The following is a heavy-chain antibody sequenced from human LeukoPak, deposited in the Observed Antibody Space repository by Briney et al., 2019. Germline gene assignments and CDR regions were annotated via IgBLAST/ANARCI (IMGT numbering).Heavy chain of an antibody. D-gene: IGHD3-22*01. CDR3: ARGKRGKGLKTYYYDSSGYWPIDY. CDR1: GGSFSGYY. V-gene: IGHV4-34*01. J-gene: IGHJ4*02. CDR2: INHSGST. Sequence: SETLSLTCAVYGGSFSGYYWSWLRQPPGKGLEWLGEINHSGSTNYNPSLKSRVTISVDTSKNQFSLKLSSVTAADTAVYYCARGKRGKGLKTYYYDSSGYWPIDYWGQGTLVTVSS.